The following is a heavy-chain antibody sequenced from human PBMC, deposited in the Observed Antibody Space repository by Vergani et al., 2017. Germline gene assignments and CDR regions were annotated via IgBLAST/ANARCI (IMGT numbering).Heavy chain of an antibody. CDR1: GGSFSTGGQS. V-gene: IGHV4-61*02. CDR2: IYTSGAT. Sequence: QVQLQESGPGLVKPSQTLSLTCTVSGGSFSTGGQSWTWLRKSAGKGLEWIGRIYTSGATNYNPSLRSRAIMALDASNRQFSLKLTSVTAADTAVYYCARDGGEYDKDALDVWGQGTKVTVTS. J-gene: IGHJ3*01. D-gene: IGHD2-21*01. CDR3: ARDGGEYDKDALDV.